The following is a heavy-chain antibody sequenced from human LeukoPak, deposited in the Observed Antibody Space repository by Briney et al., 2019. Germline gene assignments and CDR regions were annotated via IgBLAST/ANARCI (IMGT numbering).Heavy chain of an antibody. CDR1: GYSISSGYY. D-gene: IGHD3-3*01. V-gene: IGHV4-38-2*02. CDR3: ARGHESIKTFGEVIKSRTRWFYP. Sequence: KSSETLSLTCTVSGYSISSGYYWDWIRQPPGKGLEWIGTLSHSGSSYYNPSLKSRVTISVDTSKNQFSLKLSSVTAADTAVYYCARGHESIKTFGEVIKSRTRWFYPWGQGTLVTVSS. CDR2: LSHSGSS. J-gene: IGHJ5*02.